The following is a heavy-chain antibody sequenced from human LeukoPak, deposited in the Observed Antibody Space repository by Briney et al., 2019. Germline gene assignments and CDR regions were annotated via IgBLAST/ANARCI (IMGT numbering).Heavy chain of an antibody. Sequence: GASVKVSCKASGYTFTSYDNNWVRQATGQGLEWMGWMNPNSGNTGYAQKFQGRVTITRNTSISTAYMELSSLRSEDTAVYYCARVPPRGYFDYWGQGTLVTVSS. V-gene: IGHV1-8*03. D-gene: IGHD3-10*01. CDR3: ARVPPRGYFDY. CDR1: GYTFTSYD. J-gene: IGHJ4*02. CDR2: MNPNSGNT.